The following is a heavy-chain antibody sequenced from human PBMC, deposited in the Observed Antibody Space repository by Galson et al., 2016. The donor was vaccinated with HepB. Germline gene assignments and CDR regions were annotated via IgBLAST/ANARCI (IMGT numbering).Heavy chain of an antibody. D-gene: IGHD6-13*01. V-gene: IGHV4-59*01. CDR2: IYYSGST. CDR3: AREEERQLVRRFDP. CDR1: GGSISNYY. Sequence: SETLSLTCTVSGGSISNYYWNWIRQPPGKGLEWIGYIYYSGSTNYNPSLKSRVTISVDTSKNRFSLKLTSVTAADTAFYYCAREEERQLVRRFDPWGQGTLVTVSS. J-gene: IGHJ5*02.